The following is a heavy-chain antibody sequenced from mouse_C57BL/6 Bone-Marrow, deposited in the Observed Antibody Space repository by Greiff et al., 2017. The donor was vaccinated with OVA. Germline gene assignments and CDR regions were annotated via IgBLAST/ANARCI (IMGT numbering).Heavy chain of an antibody. Sequence: QVQLQQPGAELVKPGASVKLSCKASGYTFTSYWMQWVKQRPGQGLEWIGEIDPSDSYTNYNQKFKGKATFTVDTSSSTAYMQLSSLTSEGSAVYYCARRGWGDYWGQGTTLTVSS. CDR2: IDPSDSYT. D-gene: IGHD3-3*01. CDR3: ARRGWGDY. CDR1: GYTFTSYW. J-gene: IGHJ2*01. V-gene: IGHV1-50*01.